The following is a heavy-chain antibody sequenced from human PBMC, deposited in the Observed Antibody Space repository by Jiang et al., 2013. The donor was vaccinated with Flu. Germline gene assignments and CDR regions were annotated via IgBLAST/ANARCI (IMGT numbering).Heavy chain of an antibody. Sequence: SGAEVKKPGSSVKVSCKASGGTFNNHIISWVRQAPGQGLEWMGGIIPFFHKTDYAPKFQGRVTLSADESTSTVYMELSSLRFEDTAVYYCARGGNYYGSGSPLGGNWFDPWGQGTLVTVSS. D-gene: IGHD3-10*01. J-gene: IGHJ5*02. CDR1: GGTFNNHI. CDR2: IIPFFHKT. CDR3: ARGGNYYGSGSPLGGNWFDP. V-gene: IGHV1-69*01.